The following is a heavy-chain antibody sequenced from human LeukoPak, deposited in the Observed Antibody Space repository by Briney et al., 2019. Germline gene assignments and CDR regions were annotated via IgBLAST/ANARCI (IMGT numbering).Heavy chain of an antibody. CDR1: GGSISSGGHY. CDR3: ARDQTYSGSGIYTYFDY. D-gene: IGHD3-10*01. CDR2: ISSTGST. V-gene: IGHV4-61*02. J-gene: IGHJ4*02. Sequence: SETLSLTCTVSGGSISSGGHYWSWIRQPAGKGLEYLGRISSTGSTNYNPSLRSRVTISADTSKNHFSLKLTSVTAADTAVYYCARDQTYSGSGIYTYFDYWGQEILVTVSS.